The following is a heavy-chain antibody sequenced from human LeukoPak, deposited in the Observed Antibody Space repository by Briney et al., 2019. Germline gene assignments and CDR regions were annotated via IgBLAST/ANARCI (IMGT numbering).Heavy chain of an antibody. CDR2: ISAYNGNT. Sequence: ASVKVSRKASGYTFTSYGISWVRQAPGQGLEWMGWISAYNGNTNYAQKLQGRVTMTTDTSTSTAYMELRSLRSDDTAVYYCARPPYYYDSSGEFDYWGQGTLVTVSS. V-gene: IGHV1-18*01. CDR1: GYTFTSYG. D-gene: IGHD3-22*01. J-gene: IGHJ4*02. CDR3: ARPPYYYDSSGEFDY.